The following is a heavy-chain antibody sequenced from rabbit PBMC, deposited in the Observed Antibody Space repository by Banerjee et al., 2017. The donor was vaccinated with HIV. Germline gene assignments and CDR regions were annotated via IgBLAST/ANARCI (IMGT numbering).Heavy chain of an antibody. J-gene: IGHJ3*01. CDR2: IYSGSSGST. CDR1: GFDLSSYYY. D-gene: IGHD4-2*01. V-gene: IGHV1S45*01. CDR3: ARHPGSSWDL. Sequence: QEQLKESGGGLVQPEGSLALTCKASGFDLSSYYYMCWVRQAPGKGLERIACIYSGSSGSTYYASWAKGRFTISKTSSTTVTLQMTSLTGADTATYFCARHPGSSWDLWGQGTLVTVS.